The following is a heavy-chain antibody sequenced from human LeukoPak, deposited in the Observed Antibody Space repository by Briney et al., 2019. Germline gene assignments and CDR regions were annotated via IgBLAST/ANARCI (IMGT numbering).Heavy chain of an antibody. CDR2: ISSSGGTI. CDR3: ARSPSRDFDY. V-gene: IGHV3-48*03. CDR1: GFTFSSYE. J-gene: IGHJ4*02. Sequence: SGGSLRLSCAASGFTFSSYEMNWVRQAPGKGLEWASYISSSGGTIYYADSVKGRFTISRDNAKNSLYLQMNSLRAEDTAVYYCARSPSRDFDYWGQGTLVTVSS.